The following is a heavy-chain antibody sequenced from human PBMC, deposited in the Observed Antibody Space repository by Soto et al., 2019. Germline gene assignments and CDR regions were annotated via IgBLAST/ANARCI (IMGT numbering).Heavy chain of an antibody. CDR3: ASRQLGIERYAFDI. CDR2: IYSGGST. D-gene: IGHD7-27*01. Sequence: EVQLVESGGGLVQPGGSLRLSCAASGFTVSSNYMSWVRQAPGKGLEWVSVIYSGGSTYYADSVKGRFTISRHNSKNTLYLQMNSLRAEDTAVYYCASRQLGIERYAFDIWGQGTMVTVSS. J-gene: IGHJ3*02. V-gene: IGHV3-53*04. CDR1: GFTVSSNY.